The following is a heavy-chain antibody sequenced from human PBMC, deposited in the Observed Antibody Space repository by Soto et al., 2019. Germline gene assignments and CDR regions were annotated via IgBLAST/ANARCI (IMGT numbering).Heavy chain of an antibody. CDR1: GFTFSSYS. CDR2: ISSSSSYI. CDR3: ATRELRFLVSTFHAFDY. Sequence: GVSLRLSCAASGFTFSSYSMNWVRQAPGKGLEWVSSISSSSSYIYYADSVKGRFTISRDNAKNSLYLQMNSLRAEDTAVYYCATRELRFLVSTFHAFDYWGQGTLVTVSS. V-gene: IGHV3-21*01. J-gene: IGHJ4*02. D-gene: IGHD3-3*01.